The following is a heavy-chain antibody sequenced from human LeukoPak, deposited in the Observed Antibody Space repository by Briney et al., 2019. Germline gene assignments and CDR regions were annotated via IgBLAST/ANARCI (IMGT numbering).Heavy chain of an antibody. CDR3: ARGENWQQLVQF. CDR2: FSGSGGNT. D-gene: IGHD6-13*01. J-gene: IGHJ4*02. Sequence: PGGSLRLSCAASGFTFSSYAMYWVRQAPGKGLEWVSTFSGSGGNTYYTDSVKGRFTISRDNSKNTLYLQMNSLTAEDTAVYHCARGENWQQLVQFWGQGTLVTVSS. V-gene: IGHV3-23*01. CDR1: GFTFSSYA.